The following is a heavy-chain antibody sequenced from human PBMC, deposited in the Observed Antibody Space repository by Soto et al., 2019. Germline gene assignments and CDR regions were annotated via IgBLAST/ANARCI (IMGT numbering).Heavy chain of an antibody. J-gene: IGHJ4*02. CDR1: GGSISSYY. Sequence: QVQLQESGPGLVKPSETLSLTCTVSGGSISSYYWSWIRQIPGKGLEWIGDIYHRGSSNYNPSLKSRVTISVDRSKNQFSLNLNSVTAADTAVYYCARDIRDDFWSGYIDYWGQGTLVTVSS. D-gene: IGHD3-3*01. CDR3: ARDIRDDFWSGYIDY. CDR2: IYHRGSS. V-gene: IGHV4-59*01.